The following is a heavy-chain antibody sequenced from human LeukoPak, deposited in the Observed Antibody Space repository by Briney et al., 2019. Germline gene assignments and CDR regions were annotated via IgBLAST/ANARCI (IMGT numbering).Heavy chain of an antibody. Sequence: GASVKVSCRAPGYTFTSYYMHWVRQAPGQGLEWMGIINPSGGSTSYAQKFQGRVTMTRDTSASTVYMELSSLRSEDTAVYYCAREFVDTAMDYYFDYWGQGTLVTVSS. J-gene: IGHJ4*02. CDR3: AREFVDTAMDYYFDY. CDR2: INPSGGST. CDR1: GYTFTSYY. V-gene: IGHV1-46*01. D-gene: IGHD5-18*01.